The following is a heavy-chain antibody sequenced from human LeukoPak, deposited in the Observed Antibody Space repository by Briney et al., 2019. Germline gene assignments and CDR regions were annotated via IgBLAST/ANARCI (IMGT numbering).Heavy chain of an antibody. CDR2: ISGSGGST. D-gene: IGHD3-16*01. J-gene: IGHJ4*02. CDR3: ARDRPFGGVLDFDY. Sequence: PGGSLRLSCAASGFTFSSYGMYWVRQAPGKGLEWVSAISGSGGSTYYADSVKGRFTISRDNSKNTLYLQMNSLRAEDTAVYYCARDRPFGGVLDFDYWGQGTLVTVSS. V-gene: IGHV3-23*01. CDR1: GFTFSSYG.